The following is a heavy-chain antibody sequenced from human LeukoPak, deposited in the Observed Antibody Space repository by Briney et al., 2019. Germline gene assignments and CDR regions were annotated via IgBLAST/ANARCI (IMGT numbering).Heavy chain of an antibody. CDR3: ARNKRVVPPLFDY. CDR2: IYYSGST. V-gene: IGHV4-59*11. Sequence: SETLSLTCTVSGGSISSHYWSWIRQPPGKGLEWIGYIYYSGSTNYNPFLKSRVTISVDTSKNQFSLELSSVTAADTAVYYCARNKRVVPPLFDYWGQGTLVTVSS. D-gene: IGHD2-2*01. CDR1: GGSISSHY. J-gene: IGHJ4*02.